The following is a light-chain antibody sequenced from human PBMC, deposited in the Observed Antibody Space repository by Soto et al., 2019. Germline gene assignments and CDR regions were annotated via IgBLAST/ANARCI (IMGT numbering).Light chain of an antibody. CDR2: DTT. CDR3: LLSYNGPYV. V-gene: IGLV7-46*01. Sequence: QAVVTKEPSLTVSPGGTVTLTGGSSTGAVTNGHYPYWFQQKPGQAPRTLIYDTTNRHSWTPARFSGSLLGGKAALTLSGAQPEDEAEYYCLLSYNGPYVFGTGTKVTVL. J-gene: IGLJ1*01. CDR1: TGAVTNGHY.